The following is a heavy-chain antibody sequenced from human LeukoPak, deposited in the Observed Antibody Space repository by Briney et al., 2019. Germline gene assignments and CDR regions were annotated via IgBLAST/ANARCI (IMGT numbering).Heavy chain of an antibody. CDR3: VRIIGSPPSPGHFDY. V-gene: IGHV3-30*03. CDR1: GFTFSSYG. D-gene: IGHD1-26*01. Sequence: GWSLRLSCAASGFTFSSYGMHWVRQAPGKGLEWVTFISYDGNNRKYADSVAGRFTISRDNSKNTLYLEMNSVRPEDTALYYCVRIIGSPPSPGHFDYWGQGTLVTVSS. CDR2: ISYDGNNR. J-gene: IGHJ4*02.